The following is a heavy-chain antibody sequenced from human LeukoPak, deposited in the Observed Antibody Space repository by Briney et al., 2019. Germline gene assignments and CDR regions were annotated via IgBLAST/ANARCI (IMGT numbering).Heavy chain of an antibody. CDR2: IQNDGSNE. Sequence: GGSLRLSCAASGFTFRSYGMHWVRQAPGKGLEWVAYIQNDGSNEQYADSVKGRFSISRDSSKNILYLQMNSLRAEDTAVYYCANGPQYNILTGFYKVRSHLDYWGQGTLVTVSS. V-gene: IGHV3-30*02. J-gene: IGHJ4*02. D-gene: IGHD3-9*01. CDR1: GFTFRSYG. CDR3: ANGPQYNILTGFYKVRSHLDY.